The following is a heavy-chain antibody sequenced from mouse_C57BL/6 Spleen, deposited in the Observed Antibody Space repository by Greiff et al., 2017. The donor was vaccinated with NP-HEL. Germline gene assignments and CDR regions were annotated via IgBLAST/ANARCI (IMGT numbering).Heavy chain of an antibody. D-gene: IGHD2-4*01. CDR3: TREIYYDYDENFDY. CDR1: GFTFSNYW. Sequence: EVKLVESGGGLVQPGGSMKLSCVASGFTFSNYWMNWVRQSPEKGLEWVAQIRLKSDNYATHYAESVKGRFTISRDDSKSSVYLQMNNLRAEDTGIYYCTREIYYDYDENFDYWGQGTTLTVSS. J-gene: IGHJ2*01. V-gene: IGHV6-3*01. CDR2: IRLKSDNYAT.